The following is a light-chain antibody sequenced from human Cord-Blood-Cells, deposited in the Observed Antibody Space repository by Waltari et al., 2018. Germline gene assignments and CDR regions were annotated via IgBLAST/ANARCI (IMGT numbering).Light chain of an antibody. Sequence: QSALTQPASVSGSPGQSITISCTGTSSDVGSYNLVSWYQQHPGKAPKLMIYEGRKRPAGVSNRFSGSKSGNTASLTSSGLQAEDEADYYCCSYAGSSTPVVFGGGTKLTVL. V-gene: IGLV2-23*01. CDR3: CSYAGSSTPVV. CDR2: EGR. J-gene: IGLJ2*01. CDR1: SSDVGSYNL.